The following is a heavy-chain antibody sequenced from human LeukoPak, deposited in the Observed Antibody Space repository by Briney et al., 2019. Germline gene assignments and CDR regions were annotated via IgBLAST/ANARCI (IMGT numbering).Heavy chain of an antibody. CDR2: IYTSGST. D-gene: IGHD1-26*01. J-gene: IGHJ5*02. CDR3: ARVYSGSSSWFDP. CDR1: GGSISSGSYY. Sequence: KTSETLSLTCTVSGGSISSGSYYWSWIRQPAGKGLEWIGRIYTSGSTNYNPSLKSRVTMSVDTSKNQFSLKLSSVTAADTAVYYCARVYSGSSSWFDPWGQGTLVTVSS. V-gene: IGHV4-61*02.